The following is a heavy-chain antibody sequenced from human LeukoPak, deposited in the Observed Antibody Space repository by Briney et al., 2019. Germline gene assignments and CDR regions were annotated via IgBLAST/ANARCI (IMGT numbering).Heavy chain of an antibody. CDR1: GGSFSNYA. D-gene: IGHD2-2*01. CDR3: ARDRKPRHIVVVPAAMSGGATDAFDI. CDR2: IIPIFGAA. J-gene: IGHJ3*02. Sequence: SVRVSCNASGGSFSNYAISWVRQAPGQGLEWMGGIIPIFGAANYAQKFQGRVTITADESTSTAYMELSSLRSEDTAVYYCARDRKPRHIVVVPAAMSGGATDAFDIWGQGTMVTAYS. V-gene: IGHV1-69*13.